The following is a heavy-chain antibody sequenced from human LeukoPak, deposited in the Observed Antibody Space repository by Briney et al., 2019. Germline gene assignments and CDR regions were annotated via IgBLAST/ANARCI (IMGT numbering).Heavy chain of an antibody. D-gene: IGHD1-26*01. J-gene: IGHJ4*02. CDR1: GGSISSSSYY. CDR2: IYYSGST. V-gene: IGHV4-39*01. CDR3: ARSRVGAISYFDY. Sequence: PSETLSLTCTVSGGSISSSSYYWGWIRQPPGKGLEWIGSIYYSGSTYYNPSLKSRVTISVDTSKNQFSLKLSSVTAADTAVYYCARSRVGAISYFDYWDQGTLVTVSS.